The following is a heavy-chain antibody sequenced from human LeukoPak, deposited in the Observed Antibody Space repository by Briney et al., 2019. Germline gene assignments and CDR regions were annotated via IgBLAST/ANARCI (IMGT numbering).Heavy chain of an antibody. CDR1: GFTFSDYY. D-gene: IGHD3-16*02. CDR2: ISTSGSRI. Sequence: GGSLRLSCAASGFTFSDYYMSWIRQAPGKGLECVPHISTSGSRIYYADSVKGRLTISRDNAKNSLYLQMNSLRAEDTAVYYCARLAYDYIWGSYRPLDYWGQGTLVTVSS. J-gene: IGHJ4*02. CDR3: ARLAYDYIWGSYRPLDY. V-gene: IGHV3-11*01.